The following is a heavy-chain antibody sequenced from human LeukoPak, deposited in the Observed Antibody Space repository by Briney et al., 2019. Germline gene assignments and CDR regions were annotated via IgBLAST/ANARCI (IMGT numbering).Heavy chain of an antibody. CDR3: ARVGEKAFHLWPEIDY. D-gene: IGHD5-24*01. Sequence: GGSLRLSCAASGFTFSSYTMNWVRQAPGKGLEWVSCISTSSSYIYYADSVKGRFTISRDNAKNSLYLQMNSLRAEDTAVYYCARVGEKAFHLWPEIDYWGQGTLVTVSS. J-gene: IGHJ4*02. CDR1: GFTFSSYT. CDR2: ISTSSSYI. V-gene: IGHV3-21*01.